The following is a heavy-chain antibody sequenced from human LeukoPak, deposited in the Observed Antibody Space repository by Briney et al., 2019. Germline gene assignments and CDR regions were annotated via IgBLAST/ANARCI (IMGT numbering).Heavy chain of an antibody. D-gene: IGHD3-16*01. CDR3: ARLPYGVGYFDY. V-gene: IGHV4-39*02. CDR1: SGSISGSDYY. CDR2: INYSVNT. Sequence: SETLSLTCTVSSGSISGSDYYWCWIRQPPGKGLEWIGSINYSVNTYYDSSLKSRVTISVDTSKNHFSLRLSSVTAADTAVYYCARLPYGVGYFDYWGQGTLVTVSS. J-gene: IGHJ4*02.